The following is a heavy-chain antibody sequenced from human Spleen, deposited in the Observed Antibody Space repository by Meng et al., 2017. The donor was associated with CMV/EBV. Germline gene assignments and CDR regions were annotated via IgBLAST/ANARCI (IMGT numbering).Heavy chain of an antibody. CDR2: ISSSGSYI. V-gene: IGHV3-21*01. CDR3: ARSLLSGLDV. D-gene: IGHD2-21*01. CDR1: GFTFTSFI. Sequence: GESLKISCAASGFTFTSFIINWVRQAPGKGLEWVSAISSSGSYIYYADSVRGRFTMSRDNAENSVYLHMNTLRAEDTAVYYCARSLLSGLDVWGQGTTVTV. J-gene: IGHJ6*02.